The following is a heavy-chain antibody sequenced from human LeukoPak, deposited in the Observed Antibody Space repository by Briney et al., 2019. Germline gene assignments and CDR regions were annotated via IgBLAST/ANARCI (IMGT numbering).Heavy chain of an antibody. D-gene: IGHD3-10*01. CDR1: GGSVSSGGYY. Sequence: SQTLSLTCTVSGGSVSSGGYYWSWVRQPPGKGLECIGYISHSGSIHYNPSLKSRVTISVDRSKNQFSLKLSSVTAADTAVYYCARVSLVRGAPDYYFDYWGQGTLVTVSS. CDR2: ISHSGSI. V-gene: IGHV4-30-2*01. J-gene: IGHJ4*02. CDR3: ARVSLVRGAPDYYFDY.